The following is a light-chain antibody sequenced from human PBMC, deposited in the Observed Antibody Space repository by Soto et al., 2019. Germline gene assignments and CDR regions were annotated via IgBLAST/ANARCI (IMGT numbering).Light chain of an antibody. CDR2: DVS. CDR1: SSDVGGYNY. J-gene: IGLJ2*01. CDR3: SSYTSSSTVV. V-gene: IGLV2-14*01. Sequence: QSVLTQPASVSGSPGQSLTISCTGTSSDVGGYNYVYWYQQHPGKAPKLMIYDVSNRPSGVSNRFSGSKSGNTASLTISGLQAEDEADYYCSSYTSSSTVVFGGGTKLTVL.